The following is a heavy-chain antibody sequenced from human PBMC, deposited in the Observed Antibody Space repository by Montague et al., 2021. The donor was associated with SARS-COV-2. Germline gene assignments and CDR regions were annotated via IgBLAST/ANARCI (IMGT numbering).Heavy chain of an antibody. Sequence: SETLSLRGKGKGGERGKYKGKGISKSPWKGLELLGYIYYTGSTKXIPSLKSRVTISIDTSMDQLSLRLKSVTAADTAVYYCARDNYGDWGYYGLDVWGQGKTVIV. CDR1: GGERGKYK. D-gene: IGHD4-17*01. V-gene: IGHV4-59*01. CDR3: ARDNYGDWGYYGLDV. J-gene: IGHJ6*02. CDR2: IYYTGST.